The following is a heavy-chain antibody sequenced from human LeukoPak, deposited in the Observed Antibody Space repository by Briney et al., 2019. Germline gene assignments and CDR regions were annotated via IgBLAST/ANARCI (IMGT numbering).Heavy chain of an antibody. CDR3: ARDGGDYYDSSGYSFFDY. V-gene: IGHV4-59*11. CDR1: GGSISSHY. CDR2: IYYSGST. D-gene: IGHD3-22*01. J-gene: IGHJ4*02. Sequence: SETLSLTCTVSGGSISSHYWSWIRQPPGKGLEWIGYIYYSGSTNYNPSLKSRVTISVDTSKNQFSLKLSSVTAADTAVYYCARDGGDYYDSSGYSFFDYWGQGTLVTVSS.